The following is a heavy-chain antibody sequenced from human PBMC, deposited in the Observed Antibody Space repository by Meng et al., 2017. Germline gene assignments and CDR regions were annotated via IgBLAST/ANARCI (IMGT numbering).Heavy chain of an antibody. D-gene: IGHD2-21*02. Sequence: QIPLKGSGPTLVKPTQTLSLTCTFSGCSLSTSGVGVGWIRQPPGKALEWLALIYWDDDKRYSPSLKSRLTITKDTSKNQVVLTMTNMDPVDTATYYCAHRRGDSREGWFDPWGQGTLVTVSS. CDR1: GCSLSTSGVG. V-gene: IGHV2-5*02. CDR3: AHRRGDSREGWFDP. CDR2: IYWDDDK. J-gene: IGHJ5*02.